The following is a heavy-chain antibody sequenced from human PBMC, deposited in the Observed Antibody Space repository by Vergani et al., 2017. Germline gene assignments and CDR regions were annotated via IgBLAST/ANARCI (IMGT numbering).Heavy chain of an antibody. CDR2: TWYDGNNK. D-gene: IGHD2/OR15-2a*01. CDR1: GFTFNQYG. CDR3: AGELGLLYKRFGP. V-gene: IGHV3-33*01. Sequence: QVQLVESGGGVVQPGRSLRLSCAASGFTFNQYGMHWVRQAPGKGLEWVAVTWYDGNNKQYADSVKGRFTISRDNSKSTMYLQMNSLRDEDTGVYYCAGELGLLYKRFGPWGQGTLVTVSS. J-gene: IGHJ5*02.